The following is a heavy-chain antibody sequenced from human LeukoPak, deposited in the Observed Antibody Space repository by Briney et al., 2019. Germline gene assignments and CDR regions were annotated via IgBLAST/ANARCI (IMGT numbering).Heavy chain of an antibody. V-gene: IGHV1-46*01. D-gene: IGHD1-14*01. CDR3: ARDRPPNHFDY. CDR1: GYTFTNYY. CDR2: INPNGGST. Sequence: ASVTVSCKASGYTFTNYYIHWVRQAPGQGLEWMGIINPNGGSTTYAQKFQGRITMTRDTSTSTVYMELSSLRSEDTAMYYCARDRPPNHFDYWGQGTLVTISS. J-gene: IGHJ4*02.